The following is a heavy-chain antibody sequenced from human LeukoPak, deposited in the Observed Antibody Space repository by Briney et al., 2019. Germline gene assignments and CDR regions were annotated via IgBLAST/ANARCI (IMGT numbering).Heavy chain of an antibody. CDR3: ARDRGGFTYGEYYFDY. J-gene: IGHJ4*02. D-gene: IGHD2-15*01. Sequence: SETLSLTCTVSGGSVSNDNHCWSWIRQPPGKGLEWIGYVNYSGSTKYDPSLKSRVSISADTSRSQVSLKLSSVTAADTAVYYCARDRGGFTYGEYYFDYWGQGSLVTVSS. V-gene: IGHV4-61*01. CDR2: VNYSGST. CDR1: GGSVSNDNHC.